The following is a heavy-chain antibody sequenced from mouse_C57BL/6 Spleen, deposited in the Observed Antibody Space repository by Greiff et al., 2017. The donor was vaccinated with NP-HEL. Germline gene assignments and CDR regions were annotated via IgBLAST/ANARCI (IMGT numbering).Heavy chain of an antibody. CDR3: ARNDYDGGDYYAMDY. D-gene: IGHD2-4*01. CDR1: GYTFTSYW. Sequence: VQLQQPGAELVRPGSSVKLSCKASGYTFTSYWMDWVKQRPGQGLEWIGNIYPSDSETHYNQKFKDKATLTVDKSSSTAYMQLSSLTSEDSAVYYCARNDYDGGDYYAMDYWGQGTSVTVSS. CDR2: IYPSDSET. V-gene: IGHV1-61*01. J-gene: IGHJ4*01.